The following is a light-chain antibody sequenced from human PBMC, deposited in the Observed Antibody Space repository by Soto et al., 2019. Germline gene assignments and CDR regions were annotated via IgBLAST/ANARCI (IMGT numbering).Light chain of an antibody. Sequence: DIQMTQSPSSLSASVGDRVTISCRASQSISRHLNWYHQKPGKAPKLLIYGASSLQSGVPSRFSGSGSGTDFTLTISSLQPEDSATYYCQQSYSTRYTFGQGTKLEIK. CDR2: GAS. V-gene: IGKV1-39*01. CDR3: QQSYSTRYT. CDR1: QSISRH. J-gene: IGKJ2*01.